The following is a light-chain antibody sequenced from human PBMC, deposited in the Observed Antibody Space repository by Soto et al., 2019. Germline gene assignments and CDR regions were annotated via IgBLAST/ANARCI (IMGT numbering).Light chain of an antibody. CDR3: QQRSNWPPLT. J-gene: IGKJ4*01. CDR2: GAS. V-gene: IGKV3-15*01. CDR1: HSVSFN. Sequence: EVVMTQSPDTLSVSPGERATLSCRASHSVSFNLAWYQQKPGQAPRLLIFGASSRATGVPARFSGSGSGTEFTLTISSLQSEDFAIYYCQQRSNWPPLTFGGGTKVEIK.